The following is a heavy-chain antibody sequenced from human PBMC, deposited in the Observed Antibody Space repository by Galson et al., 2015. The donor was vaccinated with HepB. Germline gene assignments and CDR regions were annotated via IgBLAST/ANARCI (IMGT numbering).Heavy chain of an antibody. Sequence: SLRLSCAASGFTFSDYYMSWIRQAPGKGLEWVSYISSSGSTIYYADSVKGRFTISRDNAKNSLYLQMNSLRAEDTAVYYCASGDCSGGSCQLFAHDAFDIWGQGTMVTVSS. CDR1: GFTFSDYY. D-gene: IGHD2-15*01. V-gene: IGHV3-11*01. CDR3: ASGDCSGGSCQLFAHDAFDI. CDR2: ISSSGSTI. J-gene: IGHJ3*02.